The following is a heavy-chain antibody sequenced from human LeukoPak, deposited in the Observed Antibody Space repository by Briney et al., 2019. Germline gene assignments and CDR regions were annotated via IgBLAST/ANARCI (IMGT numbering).Heavy chain of an antibody. V-gene: IGHV3-30*18. J-gene: IGHJ4*02. Sequence: HSGGSLRLSCAASGFTFSSYGMHWVRQAPGKGLEWVAVISYDGNNKYYADSVKGRFTISRDNSKNTLYLQMNSLRAEDTAVYYCAKDFGSGWPTHYFDYWGQGTLVTVSS. CDR2: ISYDGNNK. CDR1: GFTFSSYG. D-gene: IGHD6-19*01. CDR3: AKDFGSGWPTHYFDY.